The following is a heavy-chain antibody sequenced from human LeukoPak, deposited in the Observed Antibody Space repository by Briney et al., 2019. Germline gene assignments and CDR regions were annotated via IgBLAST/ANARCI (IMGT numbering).Heavy chain of an antibody. J-gene: IGHJ4*01. CDR1: GFTFRNYA. Sequence: GGSLRLSCAASGFTFRNYAMSWVRQAPGKGLEWVSVISISGGTTYYADSAKGRFTISRDNSKNTLYLQMNSLRAEDTAVYYCAKGIYSSGWSYFDYWGHGTLVTVSS. V-gene: IGHV3-23*01. CDR3: AKGIYSSGWSYFDY. CDR2: ISISGGTT. D-gene: IGHD6-19*01.